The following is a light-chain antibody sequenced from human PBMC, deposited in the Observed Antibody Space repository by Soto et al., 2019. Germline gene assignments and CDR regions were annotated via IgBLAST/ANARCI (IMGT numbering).Light chain of an antibody. Sequence: IRLIQSQGTLAVSGGGVDTLSCRASQSISDTLAWYQQKPGQAPRLLIHGASTRAPGFPARFSVSGSGTDFTLTIRSLQSEYFAVYYCQHYYNWPWTFGQGTKVDIK. V-gene: IGKV3-15*01. CDR1: QSISDT. CDR3: QHYYNWPWT. J-gene: IGKJ1*01. CDR2: GAS.